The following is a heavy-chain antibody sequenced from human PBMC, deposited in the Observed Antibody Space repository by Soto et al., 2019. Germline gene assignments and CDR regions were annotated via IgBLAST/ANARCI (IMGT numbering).Heavy chain of an antibody. CDR3: ARYRISGSWSKFDY. CDR1: GLTISSASYY. CDR2: IYYNGST. Sequence: QVLLQESGPRLMKPSQTLSLTCSVSGLTISSASYYWSWIRQHPGKGLEWVGNIYYNGSTYYSPSLKSRVTVWFDTSTNQFSLRLTSVTAADTAVYYCARYRISGSWSKFDYWGQGTRVNVSS. D-gene: IGHD6-13*01. J-gene: IGHJ4*02. V-gene: IGHV4-31*03.